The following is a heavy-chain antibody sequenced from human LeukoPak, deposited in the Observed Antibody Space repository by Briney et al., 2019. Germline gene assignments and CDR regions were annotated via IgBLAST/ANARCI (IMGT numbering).Heavy chain of an antibody. CDR2: ISYDGSNK. D-gene: IGHD2-15*01. CDR3: AKDFPCSGGSCYSSGLDY. CDR1: GFTFSSYG. J-gene: IGHJ4*02. V-gene: IGHV3-30*18. Sequence: GGSLRLSCAASGFTFSSYGMHWVRQAPGKGLEWVAVISYDGSNKYYADSVKGQFTISRDNSKNTLYLQMNSLRAEDTAVYYCAKDFPCSGGSCYSSGLDYWGQGTLVTVSS.